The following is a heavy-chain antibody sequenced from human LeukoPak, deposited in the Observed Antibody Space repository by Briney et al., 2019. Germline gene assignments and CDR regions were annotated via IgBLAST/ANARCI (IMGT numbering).Heavy chain of an antibody. CDR1: GFTFDDYA. V-gene: IGHV3-20*04. CDR3: ARGEWDLRD. J-gene: IGHJ4*02. D-gene: IGHD1-26*01. CDR2: INWNGGST. Sequence: GGSLRLSCAASGFTFDDYAIHWVRQAPGKGLEWVSGINWNGGSTGYVVSVKGRFTISRDNAKNVLFLQMNNLRAEDTAFYYCARGEWDLRDWGQGTLVIVSS.